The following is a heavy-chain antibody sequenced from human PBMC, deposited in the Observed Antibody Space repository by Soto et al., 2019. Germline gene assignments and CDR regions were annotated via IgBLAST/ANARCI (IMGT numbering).Heavy chain of an antibody. V-gene: IGHV4-31*03. J-gene: IGHJ4*02. Sequence: QVQLQESGPGLVKPSQTLSLTCTVSGGSISSGGYYWSWIRQHPGKGLEWIGYIYYSGSTYYNPSLKSRXXIXVXRSKNQFSLKLSSVTAADTAVYYCARWTSALRYFDYWGQGTLVTVSS. CDR3: ARWTSALRYFDY. CDR2: IYYSGST. CDR1: GGSISSGGYY. D-gene: IGHD3-3*02.